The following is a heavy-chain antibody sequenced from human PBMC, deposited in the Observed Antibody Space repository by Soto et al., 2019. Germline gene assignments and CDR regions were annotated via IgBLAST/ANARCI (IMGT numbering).Heavy chain of an antibody. Sequence: GGSLRLSCAASGFTFSTYSMNWVRQAPGKGLEWVSSIITSSTYYADSVKGRFTISRDNAKNSLYLQTNSLRAEDTAVYYCAKVLLTYTSGWYHPHFDYWGQGTLVTVSS. CDR3: AKVLLTYTSGWYHPHFDY. V-gene: IGHV3-21*04. J-gene: IGHJ4*02. CDR1: GFTFSTYS. D-gene: IGHD6-19*01. CDR2: IITSST.